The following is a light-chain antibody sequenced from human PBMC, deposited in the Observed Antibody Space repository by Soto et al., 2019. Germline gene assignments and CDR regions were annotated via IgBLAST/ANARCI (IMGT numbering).Light chain of an antibody. V-gene: IGKV1-9*01. CDR2: AAS. Sequence: IQLTQSPSSLSASLGDRVTITCRASQGISNHLAWSQHKPGKAPRLLIYAASTLQSGVPSRFSGSGSGTEFTLTITSLQPEDFATYYCQQYNSFWTFGQGTKVDIK. CDR1: QGISNH. J-gene: IGKJ1*01. CDR3: QQYNSFWT.